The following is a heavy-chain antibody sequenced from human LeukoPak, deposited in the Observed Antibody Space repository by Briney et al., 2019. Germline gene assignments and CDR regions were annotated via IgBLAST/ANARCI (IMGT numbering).Heavy chain of an antibody. CDR3: ARGGITIFGVVID. CDR2: ISSSSSYI. CDR1: GFTFSSYS. D-gene: IGHD3-3*01. J-gene: IGHJ4*02. Sequence: PGGSLRLSCAASGFTFSSYSMNWVRQAPGKGLEGVSSISSSSSYIYYADSVKGRFTISRDNAKNSLYLQMNSLRAEDTAVYYCARGGITIFGVVIDWGQGTLVTVSS. V-gene: IGHV3-21*01.